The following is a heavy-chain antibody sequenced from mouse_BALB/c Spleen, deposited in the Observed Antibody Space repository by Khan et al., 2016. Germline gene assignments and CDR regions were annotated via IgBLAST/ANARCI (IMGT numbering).Heavy chain of an antibody. Sequence: QVQLQQSGAELARPGASVKLSCKASGYTFTSYWMQWVKQRPGQGLEWIGAIYPGDGDTRYTQKFKDKATLTADKSSSTAYMQLSSLASEDSAVXYCARGVPPDYWGQGTTLTVSS. V-gene: IGHV1-87*01. CDR2: IYPGDGDT. J-gene: IGHJ2*01. CDR3: ARGVPPDY. CDR1: GYTFTSYW.